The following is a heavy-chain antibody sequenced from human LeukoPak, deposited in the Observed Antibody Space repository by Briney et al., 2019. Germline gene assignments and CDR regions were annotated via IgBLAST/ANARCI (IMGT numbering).Heavy chain of an antibody. CDR3: ARGRGNGTRLDH. D-gene: IGHD2-8*01. V-gene: IGHV3-30*03. J-gene: IGHJ5*02. CDR2: ISFDGNKT. CDR1: GFTYSRYA. Sequence: GRSLRLSCAASGFTYSRYAMDGVRQAPGKGVEGVSVISFDGNKTFYVDSVKGRFNLSSEHSRATLSLQMDSLRPHHTAMYFYARGRGNGTRLDHWGQGSLVTVSS.